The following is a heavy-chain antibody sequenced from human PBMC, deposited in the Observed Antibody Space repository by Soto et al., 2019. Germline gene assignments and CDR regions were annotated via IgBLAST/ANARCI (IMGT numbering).Heavy chain of an antibody. D-gene: IGHD6-13*01. Sequence: GGSLRLSCAASGFNVNSDYMNWVRQTPGKGLEWVASIYSGETTYYADSVRGRFTISSDKSKNTLYLQMNSLRAEDTAVYYCAREARIAAAGTPYYYYGMDVWGQGTTVTVSS. CDR2: IYSGETT. CDR1: GFNVNSDY. V-gene: IGHV3-53*05. CDR3: AREARIAAAGTPYYYYGMDV. J-gene: IGHJ6*02.